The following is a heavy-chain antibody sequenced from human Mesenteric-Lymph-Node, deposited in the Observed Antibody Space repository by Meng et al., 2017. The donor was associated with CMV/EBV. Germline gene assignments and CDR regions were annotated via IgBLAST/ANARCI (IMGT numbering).Heavy chain of an antibody. J-gene: IGHJ5*02. CDR2: IVSLIGQT. D-gene: IGHD2/OR15-2a*01. V-gene: IGHV1-69*10. Sequence: SVKVSCKASGGTLYNYTVIWVRQAPGQGLEWMGGIVSLIGQTNYAQRFRGRVTISADKSTNTVHMDIHSLRSDDTAVYYCARDARGAFFGWSDTWGQGTVVTVSS. CDR1: GGTLYNYT. CDR3: ARDARGAFFGWSDT.